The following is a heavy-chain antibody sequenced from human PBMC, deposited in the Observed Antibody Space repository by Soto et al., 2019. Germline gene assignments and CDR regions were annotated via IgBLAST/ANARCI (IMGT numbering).Heavy chain of an antibody. CDR2: ISGDGVTT. D-gene: IGHD3-9*01. J-gene: IGHJ4*02. CDR1: GFPFSSYW. V-gene: IGHV3-74*01. CDR3: AREYYGLLTGYYTDY. Sequence: EVQLVESGGDLVQRGGALRLSFAASGFPFSSYWIHWVRHTPGKGLDWVARISGDGVTTYYADSVTGRFTVSRDNAKNTLSLQISGLRAEDTAVYYCAREYYGLLTGYYTDYWGQGTLVSVSS.